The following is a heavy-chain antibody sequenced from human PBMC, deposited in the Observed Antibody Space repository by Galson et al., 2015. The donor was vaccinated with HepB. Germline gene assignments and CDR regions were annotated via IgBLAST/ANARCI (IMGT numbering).Heavy chain of an antibody. CDR2: ISGSGGST. J-gene: IGHJ6*02. CDR3: AKGDTAMLWGMDV. V-gene: IGHV3-23*01. CDR1: GFTFSSYA. Sequence: SLRLSCAASGFTFSSYAMSWVRQAPGKGLEWVSAISGSGGSTYYADSVKGRFTISRDNSKNTLYLQMNSLRAEDTAVYYCAKGDTAMLWGMDVWGQGTTVTVSS. D-gene: IGHD5-18*01.